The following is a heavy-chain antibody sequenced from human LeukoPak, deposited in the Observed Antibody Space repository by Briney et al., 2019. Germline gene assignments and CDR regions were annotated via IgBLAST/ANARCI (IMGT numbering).Heavy chain of an antibody. V-gene: IGHV3-66*02. CDR2: IYSGGST. CDR3: ARATGTWGYYFDY. Sequence: GGSLRLSCAASGFTVSSNYMSWVRQAPGKGLEWVSVIYSGGSTYYADSVKGRSTISRDNSKNTLYLQMNSLRAEDTAVYYCARATGTWGYYFDYWGQGTLVTVSS. J-gene: IGHJ4*02. CDR1: GFTVSSNY. D-gene: IGHD1-1*01.